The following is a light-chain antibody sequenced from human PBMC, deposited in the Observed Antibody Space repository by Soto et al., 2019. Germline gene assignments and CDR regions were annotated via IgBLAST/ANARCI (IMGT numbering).Light chain of an antibody. J-gene: IGLJ2*01. CDR1: ISDIGGYNF. Sequence: QSALTQPASVSGSPGQSITISCTGTISDIGGYNFISWYQHHPGKAPKLVIYDVNNRPSGISYRFSGSKSGNTASLTISGLQAEDEADYYCSSYTIYSTLLLFGGGTKVTVL. V-gene: IGLV2-14*01. CDR2: DVN. CDR3: SSYTIYSTLLL.